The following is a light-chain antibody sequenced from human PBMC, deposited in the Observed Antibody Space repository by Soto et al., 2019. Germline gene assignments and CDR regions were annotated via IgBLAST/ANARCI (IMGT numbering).Light chain of an antibody. CDR3: SLYAGGDNGI. V-gene: IGLV2-8*01. Sequence: QSVLTQPPSASGSPGQSVAISCTGTSSDLGTYNWVSWYLQHPGKAPQLLIYDVSTRPSGVSNRFSGSKSGNTASLPISGLQAEDEADYYCSLYAGGDNGIFGGGTKVTVL. CDR1: SSDLGTYNW. J-gene: IGLJ2*01. CDR2: DVS.